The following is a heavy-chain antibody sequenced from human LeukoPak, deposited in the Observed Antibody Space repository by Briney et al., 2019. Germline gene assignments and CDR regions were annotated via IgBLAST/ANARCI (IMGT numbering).Heavy chain of an antibody. CDR3: AREEDTMVRGVTTISY. D-gene: IGHD3-10*01. CDR1: GGSFSGYY. V-gene: IGHV4-34*01. CDR2: INHSGST. Sequence: SETLSLTCAVYGGSFSGYYWSWIRQPPGKGLEWIGEINHSGSTNYNPSLKSRVTISIDTSKNQFSLKLNSVTAADTAVFYCAREEDTMVRGVTTISYWGQGTLVTVSS. J-gene: IGHJ4*02.